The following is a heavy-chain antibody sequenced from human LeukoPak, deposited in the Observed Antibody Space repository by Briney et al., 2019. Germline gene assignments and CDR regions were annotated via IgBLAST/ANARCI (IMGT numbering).Heavy chain of an antibody. CDR1: GDSIGNHY. CDR2: ISYSGST. V-gene: IGHV4-39*01. CDR3: ARRPLGYWDY. D-gene: IGHD7-27*01. Sequence: SETLSLTRTVSGDSIGNHYWDWIRQPPGKGLEWVGSISYSGSTYYNPSLWSRVAVSVDTSKNQFSLEVRSVTAADTAVYYCARRPLGYWDYWGQGTLVTVSS. J-gene: IGHJ4*02.